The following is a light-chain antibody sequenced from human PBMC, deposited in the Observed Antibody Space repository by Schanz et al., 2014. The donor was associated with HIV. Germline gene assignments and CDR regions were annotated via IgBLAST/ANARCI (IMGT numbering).Light chain of an antibody. Sequence: QSALTQPASVSGSPGQSITISCTGTSSDVGSYNLVSWYQQHPGKAPKLMIYEGSKRPSGVSNRFSGSKSGNTASLTISGLQAEDEADYYCNSYTSSSTLVFGGGTKLTVL. J-gene: IGLJ2*01. CDR3: NSYTSSSTLV. CDR2: EGS. CDR1: SSDVGSYNL. V-gene: IGLV2-14*02.